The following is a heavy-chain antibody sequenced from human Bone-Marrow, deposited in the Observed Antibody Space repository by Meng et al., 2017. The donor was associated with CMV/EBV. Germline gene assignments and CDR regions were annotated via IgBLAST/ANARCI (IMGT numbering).Heavy chain of an antibody. J-gene: IGHJ4*02. Sequence: SVKVSCKASGGTFSSYAISWVRQAPGQGLEWMGGIIPILGIANYAQRFQGRVTITADKSTSTAYMELSSLRSEDTAVYYCATTTDPRNYWGQGTLVTVSS. CDR1: GGTFSSYA. CDR3: ATTTDPRNY. CDR2: IIPILGIA. D-gene: IGHD1-14*01. V-gene: IGHV1-69*10.